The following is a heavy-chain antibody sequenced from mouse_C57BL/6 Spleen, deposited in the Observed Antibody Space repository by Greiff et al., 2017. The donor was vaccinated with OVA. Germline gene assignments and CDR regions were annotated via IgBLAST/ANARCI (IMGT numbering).Heavy chain of an antibody. Sequence: VQLQQPGAELVMPGASVKLSCKASGYTFTSYWMHWVKQRPGQGLEWIGEIDPSDSYTNYNQKFKGKSTLTVDKSSSTAYMQLSSLTSEDSAVYYGARGNPSYDGPPDYWGQGTTLTVSS. D-gene: IGHD2-3*01. CDR1: GYTFTSYW. J-gene: IGHJ2*01. CDR2: IDPSDSYT. V-gene: IGHV1-69*01. CDR3: ARGNPSYDGPPDY.